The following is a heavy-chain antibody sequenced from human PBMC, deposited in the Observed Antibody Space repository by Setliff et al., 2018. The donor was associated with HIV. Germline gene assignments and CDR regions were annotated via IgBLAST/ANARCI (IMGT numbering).Heavy chain of an antibody. Sequence: SETLSLTCSVSGDSISSGGHYWSWIRQHPGKGLEWIGYIHNSGSTYYNPSLKSRVTISVDTSTNHFSLKLSSVTAADTAVYYCARSDFWVGYTALYNWFDPWGQGTLVTVSS. V-gene: IGHV4-31*03. J-gene: IGHJ5*02. CDR1: GDSISSGGHY. CDR2: IHNSGST. CDR3: ARSDFWVGYTALYNWFDP. D-gene: IGHD3-3*01.